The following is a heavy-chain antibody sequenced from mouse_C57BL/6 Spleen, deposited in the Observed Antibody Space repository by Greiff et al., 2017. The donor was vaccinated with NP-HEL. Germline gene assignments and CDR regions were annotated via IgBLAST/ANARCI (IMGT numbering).Heavy chain of an antibody. D-gene: IGHD1-1*01. CDR1: GYTFTDYY. Sequence: VQLQQSGPELVKPGASVKISCKASGYTFTDYYMNWVKQSHGKSLEWIGDINPNNGGTSYNQKFKGKATLTVDKSSSTAYMELRSLTSEDSAVYYCAHGLDYWGQGTTLTVSS. CDR2: INPNNGGT. CDR3: AHGLDY. J-gene: IGHJ2*01. V-gene: IGHV1-26*01.